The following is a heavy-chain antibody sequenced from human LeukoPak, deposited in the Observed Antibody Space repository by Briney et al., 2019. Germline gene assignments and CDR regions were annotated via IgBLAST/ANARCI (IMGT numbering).Heavy chain of an antibody. CDR1: GYSISSGYQ. J-gene: IGHJ5*02. V-gene: IGHV4-38-2*02. CDR3: ARDPRWLTPDCTSTSCYENYFYP. Sequence: PSETLSVTCAVSGYSISSGYQWAWIRQSPGKGLEWIGSIYHSGSAHYNPSLKSRVTISVETSKNQFSLKMYSVTAADTAVYYCARDPRWLTPDCTSTSCYENYFYPWGQGTLVTVSS. D-gene: IGHD2-2*01. CDR2: IYHSGSA.